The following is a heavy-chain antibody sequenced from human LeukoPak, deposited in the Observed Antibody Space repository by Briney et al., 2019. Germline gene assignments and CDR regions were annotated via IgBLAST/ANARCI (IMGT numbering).Heavy chain of an antibody. CDR2: IYHSGST. CDR1: GGSFYSKY. CDR3: ANYIRTVHYYMDV. J-gene: IGHJ6*03. V-gene: IGHV4-4*09. D-gene: IGHD4-11*01. Sequence: SETLSLTCSVSGGSFYSKYWSWIRQPPGKGLDWIDYIYHSGSTNYNPSLRSRVAMSIDTSKNQFSLNVYSVTDADTAVYYCANYIRTVHYYMDVWGKGTTVIVSS.